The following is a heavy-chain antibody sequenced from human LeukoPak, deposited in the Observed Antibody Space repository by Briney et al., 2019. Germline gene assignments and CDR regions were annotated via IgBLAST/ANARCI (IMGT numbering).Heavy chain of an antibody. CDR2: IQYDGHNK. D-gene: IGHD4-11*01. J-gene: IGHJ1*01. CDR1: GFLFSLND. Sequence: GVPQTLFCAASGFLFSLNDMHGLREAPGKGLEGVAFIQYDGHNKYYTDSVKSRFTISRDNSKNTLYLQMNSLRPEDTAVYYCAKGHMTTYCQHWDQGTLVTVSS. CDR3: AKGHMTTYCQH. V-gene: IGHV3-30*02.